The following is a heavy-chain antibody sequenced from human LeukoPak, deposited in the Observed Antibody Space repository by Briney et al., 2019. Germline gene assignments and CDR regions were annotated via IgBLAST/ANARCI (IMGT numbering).Heavy chain of an antibody. CDR2: INPNSGGT. CDR1: GYTFTGYY. CDR3: ARGQRTTGTPLQRVESWFDP. Sequence: ASVNVSCKASGYTFTGYYMHWVRQAPGQGLEWMGWINPNSGGTNYAQKFQGWVTMTRDTSISTAYMELSRLRSDDTAVYYCARGQRTTGTPLQRVESWFDPWGQGTLVTVSS. V-gene: IGHV1-2*04. J-gene: IGHJ5*02. D-gene: IGHD1-1*01.